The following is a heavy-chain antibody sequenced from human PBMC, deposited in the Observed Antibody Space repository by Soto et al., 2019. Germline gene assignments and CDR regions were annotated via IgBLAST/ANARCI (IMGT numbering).Heavy chain of an antibody. CDR2: IYHSGST. CDR1: GGSIRSSIW. J-gene: IGHJ6*02. Sequence: SGTLSLTCAASGGSIRSSIWWGWVRQTPGKGLEWIGEIYHSGSTNYNPSLKSRVTISVDKSKNQFSLKLSSVTAADTAVYYCARDGQRPDTVIRVPDLEVWGHGTTVPVSS. V-gene: IGHV4-4*02. CDR3: ARDGQRPDTVIRVPDLEV. D-gene: IGHD2-2*01.